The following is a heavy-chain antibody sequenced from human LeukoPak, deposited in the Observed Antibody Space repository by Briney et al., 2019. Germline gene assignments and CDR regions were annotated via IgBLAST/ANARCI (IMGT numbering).Heavy chain of an antibody. Sequence: SQTLSLTCTLSGGSISIGDYYCSWIRQPPGKGLEWIGYIYYSGSTYYNPSLKSRVNISVDTSKNKFSLMLSSVTAADTAVYYCARVRGGLRFLDYWGQGTLVTVSS. CDR2: IYYSGST. CDR3: ARVRGGLRFLDY. J-gene: IGHJ4*02. D-gene: IGHD5-12*01. V-gene: IGHV4-30-4*01. CDR1: GGSISIGDYY.